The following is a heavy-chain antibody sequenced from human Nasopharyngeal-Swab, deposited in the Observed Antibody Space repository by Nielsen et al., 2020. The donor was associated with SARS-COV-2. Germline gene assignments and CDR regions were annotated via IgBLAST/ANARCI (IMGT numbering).Heavy chain of an antibody. CDR1: RFTLSRYG. D-gene: IGHD6-6*01. CDR3: AKDRRIAARSYYYGMDV. Sequence: GESLKISCESPRFTLSRYGMHWVRQAPGKGLEWVAFIRYDGGKQDYAGSVKGRFTISRDNSKNTLYLQMNSLRAEDTAVYYCAKDRRIAARSYYYGMDVWGQGTTVTVSS. V-gene: IGHV3-30*02. CDR2: IRYDGGKQ. J-gene: IGHJ6*02.